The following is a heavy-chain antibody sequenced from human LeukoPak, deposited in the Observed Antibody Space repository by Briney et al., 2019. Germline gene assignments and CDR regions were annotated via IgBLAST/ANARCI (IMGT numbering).Heavy chain of an antibody. Sequence: GGPLRLSCEVSGFTFSNYAVHWVRQAPGRGLEWVGVISHDDGSNTYYADSVKGRFTVSRDNSKNTLYLLMNSLRLEDTAVYFCARRDAYNLDYWGRGTLVTVSS. CDR2: ISHDDGSNT. CDR1: GFTFSNYA. V-gene: IGHV3-30*04. D-gene: IGHD5-24*01. J-gene: IGHJ4*02. CDR3: ARRDAYNLDY.